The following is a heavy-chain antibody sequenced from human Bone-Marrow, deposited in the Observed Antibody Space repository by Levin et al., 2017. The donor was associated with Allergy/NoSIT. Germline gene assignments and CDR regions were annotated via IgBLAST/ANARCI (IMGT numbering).Heavy chain of an antibody. CDR3: AKEMTAVVPVFDY. D-gene: IGHD4-23*01. V-gene: IGHV3-23*01. J-gene: IGHJ4*02. CDR1: GFSFSNYA. Sequence: PGGSLRLSCAASGFSFSNYAMSWVRQAPGKGLEWVSAITDSGRTYYADSVKGRITVSRDNSKNTLYLQKNSLRADDTALYYCAKEMTAVVPVFDYWGQGTLVTVSS. CDR2: ITDSGRT.